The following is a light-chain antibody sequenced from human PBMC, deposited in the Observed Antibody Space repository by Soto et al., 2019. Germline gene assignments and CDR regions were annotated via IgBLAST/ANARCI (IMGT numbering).Light chain of an antibody. V-gene: IGKV4-1*01. J-gene: IGKJ1*01. CDR2: WAS. CDR3: QQYGSSPEWT. CDR1: QTILYSSNNKNY. Sequence: DIVMTQSPDSLAVSLGERATINCKSSQTILYSSNNKNYLAWYQQKPGQPPKLLIYWASTRESGVPDRFSGSGSGTDFTLTISRLEAEDFAVYYCQQYGSSPEWTFGQGTKVDI.